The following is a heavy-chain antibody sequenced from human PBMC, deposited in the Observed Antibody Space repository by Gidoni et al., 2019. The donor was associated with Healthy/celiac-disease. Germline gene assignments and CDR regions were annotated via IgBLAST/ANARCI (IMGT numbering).Heavy chain of an antibody. CDR1: GLTFGGYA. CDR2: ISGSGGST. V-gene: IGHV3-23*01. D-gene: IGHD6-19*01. CDR3: AKFPPGYSSGWGDY. Sequence: EVQLLESGGGWVQPGGSLSLSCAASGLTFGGYAMSWVRQAPGKGLEWVSAISGSGGSTYYADSVKGRFTISRDNSKNTLYLQMNSLRAEDTAVYYCAKFPPGYSSGWGDYWGQGTLVTVSS. J-gene: IGHJ4*02.